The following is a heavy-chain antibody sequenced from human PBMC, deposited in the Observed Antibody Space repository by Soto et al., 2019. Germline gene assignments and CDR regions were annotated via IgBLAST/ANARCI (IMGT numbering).Heavy chain of an antibody. D-gene: IGHD6-13*01. J-gene: IGHJ4*02. CDR2: IIPILGIA. V-gene: IGHV1-69*02. Sequence: QVQLVQSGAEVKKPGSSVKVSCKASGGTFSSYTISWVRQAPGQGLEWMGRIIPILGIANYAQKFQGRVTITADKSTSTAYMELSSLRSEDTAVYYCARAYAAAGRGNFDYWGQGTLVTVSS. CDR1: GGTFSSYT. CDR3: ARAYAAAGRGNFDY.